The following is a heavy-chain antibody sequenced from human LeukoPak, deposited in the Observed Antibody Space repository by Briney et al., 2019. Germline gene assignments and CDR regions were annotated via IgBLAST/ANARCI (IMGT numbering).Heavy chain of an antibody. V-gene: IGHV3-11*01. CDR2: ITNGGSTI. J-gene: IGHJ6*02. CDR3: ARSIGLTGGGVDV. CDR1: GFTFSDYN. Sequence: PGGSLRLSCAASGFTFSDYNMNWVRQAPGKGLEWVSYITNGGSTIHHADSVKGRFTISRDNAKKTLYLPMNSLRAEDTAVYYCARSIGLTGGGVDVWGQGTTVTVSS. D-gene: IGHD3-9*01.